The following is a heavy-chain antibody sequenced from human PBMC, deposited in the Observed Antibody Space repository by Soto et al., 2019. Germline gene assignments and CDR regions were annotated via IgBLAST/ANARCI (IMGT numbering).Heavy chain of an antibody. Sequence: QVQLVESGAEVKKPGASVKVSCKASGYTFTSYGITWVRQAPGQGLVWRGWISAYNGKTNFAQKLQGRVTMTTDPSTSPAYMELSSLRSADTAVYYCARLVYAAAAPRYDYWGQGTLVTVSS. D-gene: IGHD6-13*01. V-gene: IGHV1-18*01. CDR3: ARLVYAAAAPRYDY. J-gene: IGHJ4*02. CDR1: GYTFTSYG. CDR2: ISAYNGKT.